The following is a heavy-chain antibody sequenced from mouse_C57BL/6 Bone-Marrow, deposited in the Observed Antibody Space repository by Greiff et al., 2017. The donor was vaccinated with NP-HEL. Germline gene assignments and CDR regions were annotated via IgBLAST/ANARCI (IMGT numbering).Heavy chain of an antibody. CDR1: GFNIKDDY. Sequence: EVQLQQSGAELVRPGASVKLSCTASGFNIKDDYMHWVKQRPEQGLEWIGWIDPENGDTEYASKFQGKATITADTSSNTAYLQLSSLTSEDTTVYYCTTFCSSFYFDYWGQGTTLTVSS. CDR3: TTFCSSFYFDY. D-gene: IGHD1-1*01. V-gene: IGHV14-4*01. CDR2: IDPENGDT. J-gene: IGHJ2*01.